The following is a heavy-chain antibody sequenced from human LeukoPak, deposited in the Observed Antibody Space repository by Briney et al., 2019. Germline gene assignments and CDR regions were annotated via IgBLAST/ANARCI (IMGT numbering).Heavy chain of an antibody. CDR3: ARGFEDIVAMYYFDY. Sequence: ASVKVSCKASGCTFTRYYMHWVRQAPGQGLEWMGWINPNSGGTNYAQKFQGRVTMTRDTSISTAYMELSSLRSDDTAVYYCARGFEDIVAMYYFDYWGQGTLVTVSS. V-gene: IGHV1-2*02. CDR1: GCTFTRYY. D-gene: IGHD5-12*01. CDR2: INPNSGGT. J-gene: IGHJ4*02.